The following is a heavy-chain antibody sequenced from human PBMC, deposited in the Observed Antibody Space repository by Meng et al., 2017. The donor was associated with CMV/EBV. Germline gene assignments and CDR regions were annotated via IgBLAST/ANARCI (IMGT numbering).Heavy chain of an antibody. CDR2: IRYDGNDK. Sequence: GGSLRLSCTMSGLPFNTYGMHWVRQAPGKGLEWLEFIRYDGNDKYYADSVKGRFTISRDNSKSTLSLQLNSLRPEDTAMFYCAKGPYCSTTTCSRLQYYLDYWGQGVLVTVSS. CDR3: AKGPYCSTTTCSRLQYYLDY. J-gene: IGHJ4*02. CDR1: GLPFNTYG. V-gene: IGHV3-30*02. D-gene: IGHD2-2*01.